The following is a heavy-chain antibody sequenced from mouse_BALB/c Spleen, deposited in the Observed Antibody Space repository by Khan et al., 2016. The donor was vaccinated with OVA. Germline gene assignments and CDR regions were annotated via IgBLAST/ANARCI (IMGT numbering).Heavy chain of an antibody. CDR3: ARRTTEYALDY. V-gene: IGHV1-4*01. CDR2: INPRSG. J-gene: IGHJ4*01. CDR1: GYTFTSHT. D-gene: IGHD2-14*01. Sequence: QIQLVQSGAELARPGASVKMSYKASGYTFTSHTMHWIKQRPGQGLEWIGYINPRSGYNQKLNDKATLIADISSSTAYMQLSSLTSEDSAVYYCARRTTEYALDYWGQGTSVTVSS.